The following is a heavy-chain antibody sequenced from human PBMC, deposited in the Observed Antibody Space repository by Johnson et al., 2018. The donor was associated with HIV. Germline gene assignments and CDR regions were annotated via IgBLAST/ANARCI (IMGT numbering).Heavy chain of an antibody. D-gene: IGHD3-22*01. Sequence: VQLVESGGGVVQPGGSQRLSCAASGFIFDDYGMSWVRQAPGKGLEWVSSINWNGGSTGYGDSVKGRFTISRDHSKNTLYLQMNSLRAEDTAVYYCARSVGYYDSSGYYYVDAFDNWGQGTMVTVSS. V-gene: IGHV3-20*04. J-gene: IGHJ3*02. CDR2: INWNGGST. CDR3: ARSVGYYDSSGYYYVDAFDN. CDR1: GFIFDDYG.